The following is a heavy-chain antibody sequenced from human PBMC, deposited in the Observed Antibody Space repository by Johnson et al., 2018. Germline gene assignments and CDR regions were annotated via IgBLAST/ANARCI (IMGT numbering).Heavy chain of an antibody. J-gene: IGHJ6*02. CDR3: AKEVPGYYYYYGMDV. D-gene: IGHD4/OR15-4a*01. CDR1: GFTFSSYG. Sequence: VQLVESGGGVVQPGRSLRLSCAASGFTFSSYGMHWVRQAPGKGLEWVAVISYDGSNKYYADSVKGRFTISRDNSKNTLYLQMNSLRPEETAVYYCAKEVPGYYYYYGMDVWGQGTTVTGSS. V-gene: IGHV3-30*18. CDR2: ISYDGSNK.